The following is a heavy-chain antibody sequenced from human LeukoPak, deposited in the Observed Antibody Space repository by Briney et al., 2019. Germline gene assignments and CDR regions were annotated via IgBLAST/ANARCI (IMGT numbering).Heavy chain of an antibody. CDR1: GITVTTNY. J-gene: IGHJ3*01. CDR3: ARTMYYYDTANAFHV. Sequence: AASVKVTCKASGITVTTNYIHWVRQAPGQGLDWMGIIDSNGGSTSYAPKFQGRVSMTRDTSTSAVYMDLSSLTSEDTAVYYCARTMYYYDTANAFHVWGQGTIVTVSS. V-gene: IGHV1-46*01. D-gene: IGHD3-22*01. CDR2: IDSNGGST.